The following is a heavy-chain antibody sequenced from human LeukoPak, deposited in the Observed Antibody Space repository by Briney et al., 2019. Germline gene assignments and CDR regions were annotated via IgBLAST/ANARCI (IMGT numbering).Heavy chain of an antibody. CDR2: VSHSAST. V-gene: IGHV4-38-2*02. CDR1: GFSLSGGHF. D-gene: IGHD5-18*01. Sequence: SSETLSLTCSVSGFSLSGGHFWGWIRQSPGKGLEWIGSVSHSASTYYNPSLKSRVTMSIDTSKNQFSLKLKSVTAADTAVYYCARVETAMLRVWGQGILVAVSA. J-gene: IGHJ4*02. CDR3: ARVETAMLRV.